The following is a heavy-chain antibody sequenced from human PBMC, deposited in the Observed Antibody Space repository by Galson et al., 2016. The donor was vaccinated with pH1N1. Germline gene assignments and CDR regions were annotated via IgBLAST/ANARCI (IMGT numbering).Heavy chain of an antibody. CDR2: IYPGDSDT. CDR3: ARGGLGVHYYDSSGPIDY. D-gene: IGHD3-22*01. Sequence: QSGAEVKKPGESLKISCKGSGYSFTSYWIGWVRQMPGKGLEWMGIIYPGDSDTRYSPSFQGQVTISADKSISTAYLQWRSLRAEDTAIYYCARGGLGVHYYDSSGPIDYWGQGTLVIVSS. CDR1: GYSFTSYW. V-gene: IGHV5-51*01. J-gene: IGHJ4*02.